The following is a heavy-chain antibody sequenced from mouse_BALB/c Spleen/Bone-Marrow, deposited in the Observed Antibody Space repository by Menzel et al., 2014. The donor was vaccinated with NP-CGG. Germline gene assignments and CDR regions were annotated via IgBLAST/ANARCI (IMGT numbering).Heavy chain of an antibody. CDR3: GRGDY. CDR2: ISSGSSSI. J-gene: IGHJ2*01. CDR1: GFTFSRFG. Sequence: DVKVEESGGGLVQPGGSRKLSCAASGFTFSRFGMHWVRQAPEKGLEWVAFISSGSSSIYYTDTVKGRFTISRDNPKNTLFLQMTSLRSEDTAMYYCGRGDYWGQGTTLTVSS. V-gene: IGHV5-17*02.